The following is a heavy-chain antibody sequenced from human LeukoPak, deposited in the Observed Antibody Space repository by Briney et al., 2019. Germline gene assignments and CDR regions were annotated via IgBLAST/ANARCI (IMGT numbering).Heavy chain of an antibody. CDR3: ARQAGFGELLTFDY. CDR2: INPNSGGT. Sequence: ASVKVSCKASGYTFTGYYMHWVRQAPGQGLEWMGWINPNSGGTNYAQKFQGRVTMTRDTSISTAYMEPSRLRSDDTAVYYCARQAGFGELLTFDYWGQGTLVTVSS. V-gene: IGHV1-2*02. D-gene: IGHD3-10*01. CDR1: GYTFTGYY. J-gene: IGHJ4*02.